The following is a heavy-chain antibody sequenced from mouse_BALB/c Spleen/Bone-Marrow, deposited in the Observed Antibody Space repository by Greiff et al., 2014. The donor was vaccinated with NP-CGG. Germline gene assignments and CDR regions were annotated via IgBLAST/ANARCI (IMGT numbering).Heavy chain of an antibody. Sequence: EVKVEESGGGLVQPGESLKLSCESNEYEFPSHDMSWVRKTPEKRLELVAAINSDGGSTYYPDTMERRFIISRDNTKKTLYLQMSMLRSEDTALYYCARHGNYYAMDYWGQGTSVTVSS. CDR3: ARHGNYYAMDY. D-gene: IGHD2-1*01. CDR2: INSDGGST. J-gene: IGHJ4*01. CDR1: EYEFPSHD. V-gene: IGHV5-2*03.